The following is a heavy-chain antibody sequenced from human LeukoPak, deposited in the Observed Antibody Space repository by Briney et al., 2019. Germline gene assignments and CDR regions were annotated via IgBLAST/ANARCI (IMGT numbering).Heavy chain of an antibody. CDR3: AKDGSSWPFFDS. Sequence: SETLSLTCTVSGGSIIGYYWSWIRQPAGKGLEWIGRIHGTGGTDYNPSLKSRVTMSVDTSKNLFSLKLTSVTAADTAVYYCAKDGSSWPFFDSWGQGTLVTVSS. CDR1: GGSIIGYY. V-gene: IGHV4-4*07. J-gene: IGHJ4*02. CDR2: IHGTGGT. D-gene: IGHD6-13*01.